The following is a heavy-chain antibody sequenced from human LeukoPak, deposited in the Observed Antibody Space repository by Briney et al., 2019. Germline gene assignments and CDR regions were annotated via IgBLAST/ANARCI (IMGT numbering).Heavy chain of an antibody. D-gene: IGHD3-22*01. Sequence: SGPALVKPNQTLTLTCTFSGFSLSTNGMRVSWIRQPPGKALEWLARIDWDDDKFYSTSLKTRLTISKDTSKNQVVLTMTNMDPVDTATYYCARMGYYNSSAHCYADWGQGTLVTVSS. V-gene: IGHV2-70*04. CDR2: IDWDDDK. CDR1: GFSLSTNGMR. CDR3: ARMGYYNSSAHCYAD. J-gene: IGHJ4*02.